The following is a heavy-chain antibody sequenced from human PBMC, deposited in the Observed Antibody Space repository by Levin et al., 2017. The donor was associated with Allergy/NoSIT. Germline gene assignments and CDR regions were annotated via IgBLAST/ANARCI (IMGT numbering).Heavy chain of an antibody. J-gene: IGHJ6*04. CDR3: ARGFRSSDWYVMDV. D-gene: IGHD6-19*01. Sequence: GGSLRLSCAASGFTFSGYAVHWVRQAPGKGLEWVAVISYDGRNKYYADSVKGRFTISRDNSKNTLYLQMNSLRAEDTAVYYSARGFRSSDWYVMDVWGKGTTVTVSS. V-gene: IGHV3-30*04. CDR2: ISYDGRNK. CDR1: GFTFSGYA.